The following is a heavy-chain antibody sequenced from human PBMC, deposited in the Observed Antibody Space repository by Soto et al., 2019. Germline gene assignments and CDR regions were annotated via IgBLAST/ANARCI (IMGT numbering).Heavy chain of an antibody. V-gene: IGHV3-30*18. Sequence: GGSLRLSCAASGFTFSSYGMHWVRQAPGKGLEWVAVISYDGSNKYYADSVKGRFTISRDNSKNTLYLQMNSLRAEDTAVYYCAKWGLGGEVAGTWIDYWGQGTLVTVSS. CDR1: GFTFSSYG. J-gene: IGHJ4*02. CDR2: ISYDGSNK. CDR3: AKWGLGGEVAGTWIDY. D-gene: IGHD6-19*01.